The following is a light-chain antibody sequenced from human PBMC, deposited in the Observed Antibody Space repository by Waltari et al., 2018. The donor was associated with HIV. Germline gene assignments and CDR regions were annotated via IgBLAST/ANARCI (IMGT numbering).Light chain of an antibody. J-gene: IGLJ3*02. CDR1: SSDVGGYNY. CDR3: SSYTSSSTLV. CDR2: DVS. Sequence: QSAPTQPAPVSGSPGPSITISCTGTSSDVGGYNYVSWYQQHPGKAPKLMIYDVSNRPSGVSNRFSGSKSGNTASLTISGLQAEDEADYYCSSYTSSSTLVFGGGTKLTVL. V-gene: IGLV2-14*01.